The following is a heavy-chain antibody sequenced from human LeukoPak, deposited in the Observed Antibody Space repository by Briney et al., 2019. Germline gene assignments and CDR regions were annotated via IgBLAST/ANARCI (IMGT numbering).Heavy chain of an antibody. J-gene: IGHJ5*02. CDR2: INHCRSINHSGST. V-gene: IGHV4-34*01. Sequence: SETLSLTSPVYGESFSDSYWNWVCQAPGKGLEWIGEINHCRSINHSGSTNYNPSLKSRVTISVDTSKNQFSLKLSSVTAADTAVYYCARCGRGYSSSWNWFDPWGQGTLVTVSS. CDR3: ARCGRGYSSSWNWFDP. CDR1: GESFSDSY. D-gene: IGHD6-13*01.